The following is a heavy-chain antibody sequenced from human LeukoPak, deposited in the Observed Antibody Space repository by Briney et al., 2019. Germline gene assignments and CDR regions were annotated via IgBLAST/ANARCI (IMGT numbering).Heavy chain of an antibody. J-gene: IGHJ4*02. CDR3: ARGVEYYDSSGYYYPPRYFDY. V-gene: IGHV4-38-2*02. CDR2: IYHSGST. Sequence: SETLSLTCTVSGYSISSGYYWGWIRQPPGKGLEWIGRIYHSGSTYYNPSLKSRVTISVDTSKNQFSLKLSSVTAADTAVYYCARGVEYYDSSGYYYPPRYFDYWGQGTLVTVSS. D-gene: IGHD3-22*01. CDR1: GYSISSGYY.